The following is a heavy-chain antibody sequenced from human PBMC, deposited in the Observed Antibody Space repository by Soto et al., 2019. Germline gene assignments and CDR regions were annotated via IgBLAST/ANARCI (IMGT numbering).Heavy chain of an antibody. CDR3: AKGGPRRVVPAARGAYYFDY. CDR1: GFTFSSYA. V-gene: IGHV3-23*01. Sequence: GGSLRLSCAASGFTFSSYAMSWVRQAPGKGLEWVSAISGSGGSTYYADSVKGRFTISRDNSKNTLYLQMNSLRAEDTAVYYCAKGGPRRVVPAARGAYYFDYWGQGTLVTVSS. J-gene: IGHJ4*02. CDR2: ISGSGGST. D-gene: IGHD2-2*01.